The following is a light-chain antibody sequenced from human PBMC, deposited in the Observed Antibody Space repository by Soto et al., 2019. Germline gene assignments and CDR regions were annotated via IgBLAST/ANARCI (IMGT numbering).Light chain of an antibody. J-gene: IGLJ2*01. CDR1: NSNIGSTYD. Sequence: QAVVTQPPSVSGAPGQRVTISCTGSNSNIGSTYDVNWYQQFPGTAPKLLIYGNINRPSGVPDRFSGSKSGTSASLTINGLQAEDEADYYCQSHDSSLSGSVFGGGTKLTVL. V-gene: IGLV1-40*01. CDR2: GNI. CDR3: QSHDSSLSGSV.